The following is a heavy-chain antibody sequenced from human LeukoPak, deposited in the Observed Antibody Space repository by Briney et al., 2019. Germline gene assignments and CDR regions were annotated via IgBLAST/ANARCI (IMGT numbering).Heavy chain of an antibody. J-gene: IGHJ4*02. Sequence: PGRSLRLSCAASGFTFSTYGMHWVRQAPGKGLEWVAVIWYDGSNEYYADSVKGRFTISRDNSKNTLYLQMNSLRAEDTAVYYCARGFGSPVVISHLDYWGQGALVTVSS. D-gene: IGHD2-21*01. V-gene: IGHV3-33*01. CDR1: GFTFSTYG. CDR3: ARGFGSPVVISHLDY. CDR2: IWYDGSNE.